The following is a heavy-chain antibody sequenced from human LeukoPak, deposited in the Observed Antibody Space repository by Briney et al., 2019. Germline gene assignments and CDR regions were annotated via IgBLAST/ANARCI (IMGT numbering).Heavy chain of an antibody. J-gene: IGHJ6*02. V-gene: IGHV4-59*08. CDR1: GGSISSYY. CDR2: IYYSGST. CDR3: ARKELLFRYAVYFYGMDV. D-gene: IGHD1-26*01. Sequence: SETLSLTCTVSGGSISSYYWSWIRQPPGKGLEWIGYIYYSGSTYYNPSLKSRVTISVDTSKNQFSLKLSSVTAADTAVYYCARKELLFRYAVYFYGMDVWGQGTTVTVSS.